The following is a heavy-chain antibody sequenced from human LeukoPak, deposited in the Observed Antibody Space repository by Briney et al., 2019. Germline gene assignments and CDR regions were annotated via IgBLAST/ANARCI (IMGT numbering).Heavy chain of an antibody. V-gene: IGHV1-69*13. Sequence: SVKVSCKASGGTFSSYAISWVRQAPGQGLEWMGGIIPIFGTANYAQKFQGRVTITADESTSTAYMELSSLRSEDTAVYYCARNYDFWSGHFDYWGQGTLVTVSS. CDR1: GGTFSSYA. D-gene: IGHD3-3*01. CDR3: ARNYDFWSGHFDY. J-gene: IGHJ4*02. CDR2: IIPIFGTA.